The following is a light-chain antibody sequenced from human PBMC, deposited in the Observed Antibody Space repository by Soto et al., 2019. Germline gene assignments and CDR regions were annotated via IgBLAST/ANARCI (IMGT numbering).Light chain of an antibody. J-gene: IGKJ5*01. Sequence: EIVLTQSPGTLSLSPLEIATLAYMASQSISSYLAWYQQKPGQAPRLLIYDASNTATGITAKFSGSGSGTDLTLTISSLEPEDFAVDYCQQRSNRPPGITFGQGTRLE. V-gene: IGKV3-11*01. CDR3: QQRSNRPPGIT. CDR2: DAS. CDR1: QSISSY.